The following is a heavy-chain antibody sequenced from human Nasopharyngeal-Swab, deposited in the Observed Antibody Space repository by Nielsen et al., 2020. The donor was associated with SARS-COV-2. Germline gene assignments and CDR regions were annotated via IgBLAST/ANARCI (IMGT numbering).Heavy chain of an antibody. CDR3: ARAGNFWSGYYRSYYYGMDV. Sequence: RQAPGKGLEWVSYISSSGSTIYYADSVKGRFTISRDNANNSLYLQMNSLRAEDTAVYYCARAGNFWSGYYRSYYYGMDVWGQGTTVTVSS. J-gene: IGHJ6*02. D-gene: IGHD3-3*01. V-gene: IGHV3-11*01. CDR2: ISSSGSTI.